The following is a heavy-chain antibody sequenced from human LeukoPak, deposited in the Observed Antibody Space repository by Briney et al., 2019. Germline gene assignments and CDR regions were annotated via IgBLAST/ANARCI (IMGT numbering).Heavy chain of an antibody. CDR3: AKGMVITFGGVIVP. V-gene: IGHV3-23*01. CDR1: GFTFSSYA. D-gene: IGHD3-16*01. Sequence: AGGSLRLSCAASGFTFSSYAMSWVRQAPGKGLEWVSAISGSGGSTYYADSVKGRFTISRDNSKNTLYLQMNSLRAEDTAVYYCAKGMVITFGGVIVPWGQGTLVTVSS. CDR2: ISGSGGST. J-gene: IGHJ5*02.